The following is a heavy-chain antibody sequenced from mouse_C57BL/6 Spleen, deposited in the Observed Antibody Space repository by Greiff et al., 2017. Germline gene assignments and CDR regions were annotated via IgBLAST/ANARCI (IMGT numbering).Heavy chain of an antibody. CDR1: GYSITSGYY. V-gene: IGHV3-6*01. CDR3: ARGDDWFAY. Sequence: EVQLQQSGPGLVKPSQSLSLTCSVTGYSITSGYYWNWIRQFPGNKLEWMGYISYDGSNNYNPSLKNRISITRDTSKNQFFLKLNSVTTEDTATDYCARGDDWFAYGGQGTLVTVSA. J-gene: IGHJ3*01. CDR2: ISYDGSN.